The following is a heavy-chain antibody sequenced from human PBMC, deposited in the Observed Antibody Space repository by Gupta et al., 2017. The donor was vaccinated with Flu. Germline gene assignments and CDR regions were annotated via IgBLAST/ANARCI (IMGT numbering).Heavy chain of an antibody. Sequence: QVQLQESGPGLVKPSETLSLTCTVSGGSISSYYWSWIRQPPGKGLEWIGYIYYSGSTNYNPSLKSRVTISVDTSKNQFSLKLSSVTAADTAVYYCARHGGVGAHKYDYWGQGTLVTVSS. D-gene: IGHD1-26*01. CDR3: ARHGGVGAHKYDY. J-gene: IGHJ4*02. CDR1: GGSISSYY. V-gene: IGHV4-59*08. CDR2: IYYSGST.